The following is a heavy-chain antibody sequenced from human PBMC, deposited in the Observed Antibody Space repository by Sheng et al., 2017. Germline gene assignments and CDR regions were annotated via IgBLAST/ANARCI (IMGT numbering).Heavy chain of an antibody. J-gene: IGHJ6*03. Sequence: QVQLVQSGAEVKKPGSSVKVSCKASGGTFSSYAISWVRQAPGQGLEWMGGIIPILGIANYAQKFQGRVTITADKSTSTAYMELSSLRSEDTAVYYCARHIVVVPANYYYYMDVWGQGTTVTVSS. CDR1: GGTFSSYA. CDR3: ARHIVVVPANYYYYMDV. D-gene: IGHD2-2*01. V-gene: IGHV1-69*10. CDR2: IIPILGIA.